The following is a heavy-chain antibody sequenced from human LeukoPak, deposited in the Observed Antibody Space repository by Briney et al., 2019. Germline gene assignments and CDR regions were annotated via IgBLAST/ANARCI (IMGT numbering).Heavy chain of an antibody. J-gene: IGHJ4*02. Sequence: SETLSLTCTVSGGSISSYYWSWIRQPAGKGLEWIGRIYASGSTNYNPSLKSRVTMSVDTSKNQFSLKLSSVTAADTAVYYCARDLYCTNGVCLDYWGQGTLVTVSS. CDR3: ARDLYCTNGVCLDY. V-gene: IGHV4-4*07. CDR2: IYASGST. CDR1: GGSISSYY. D-gene: IGHD2-8*01.